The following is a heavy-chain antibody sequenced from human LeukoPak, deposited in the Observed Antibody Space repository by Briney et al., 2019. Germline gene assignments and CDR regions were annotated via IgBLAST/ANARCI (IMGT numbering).Heavy chain of an antibody. Sequence: GGSLRLSCVASGFTFNNYAMSWVRQAPGRGLEWASSTAGSGISKYYADSVKGRFTISKDKSKNTLYLQMDILRAEDTGVYFGAWLPTFYYDSSGYHYDYWGQGTLVTVSS. J-gene: IGHJ4*02. CDR3: AWLPTFYYDSSGYHYDY. V-gene: IGHV3-23*01. CDR2: TAGSGISK. D-gene: IGHD3-22*01. CDR1: GFTFNNYA.